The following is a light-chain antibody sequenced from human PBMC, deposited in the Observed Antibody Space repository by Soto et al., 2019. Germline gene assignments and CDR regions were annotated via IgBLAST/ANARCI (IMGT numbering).Light chain of an antibody. J-gene: IGLJ2*01. Sequence: QSVLTQPRSVSGSPGQSVTISCTGTSSDVGTYSYVSWYRQHPGKAPKLIIYDVSKRPSGVPDRFSGSKSGNTASLTISGLQAEDEADYYCCSYAGSSMVFGGGTKVTVL. V-gene: IGLV2-11*01. CDR1: SSDVGTYSY. CDR2: DVS. CDR3: CSYAGSSMV.